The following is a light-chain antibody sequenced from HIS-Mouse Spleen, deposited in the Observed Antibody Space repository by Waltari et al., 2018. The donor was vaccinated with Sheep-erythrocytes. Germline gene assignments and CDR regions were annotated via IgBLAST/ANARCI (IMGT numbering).Light chain of an antibody. CDR3: SSDTSSSTRV. CDR2: EVS. J-gene: IGLJ2*01. Sequence: QSALTQPAPVSGSPGQSITISCTGTSSDGGGYNYVSGYQQHPGKDPKLMISEVSKRRSGVSNRVPGAKSGNTASLTISGLQAEDEADYYCSSDTSSSTRVFGGGTKLTVL. V-gene: IGLV2-14*01. CDR1: SSDGGGYNY.